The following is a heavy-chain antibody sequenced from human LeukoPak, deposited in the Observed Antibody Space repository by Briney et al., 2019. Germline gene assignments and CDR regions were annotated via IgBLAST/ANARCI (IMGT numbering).Heavy chain of an antibody. CDR3: ARNYDSSGYIGY. J-gene: IGHJ4*02. CDR2: INTNDGGT. V-gene: IGHV1-2*02. D-gene: IGHD3-22*01. CDR1: GYTFTVYY. Sequence: ASVKVSCKSSGYTFTVYYINWVRQAPGLGPEWMGWINTNDGGTSYAQKFQGRVTMTRDTSISTAYMELSGLTSDDTALFYCARNYDSSGYIGYWGQGTLVTVSS.